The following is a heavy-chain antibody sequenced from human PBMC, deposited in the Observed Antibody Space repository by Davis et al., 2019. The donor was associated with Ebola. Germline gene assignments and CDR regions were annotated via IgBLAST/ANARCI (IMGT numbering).Heavy chain of an antibody. CDR1: GFTFSSHT. CDR2: ISGSGVGT. CDR3: AKAGFVPHYFDC. V-gene: IGHV3-23*01. Sequence: GESLKISCAASGFTFSSHTMNWVRQAPGKGLEWVSGISGSGVGTYYADSVKGRFTISRDNSKNTLYLQMNSLRAEDTAVYYCAKAGFVPHYFDCWGQGTLVTVSS. J-gene: IGHJ4*02.